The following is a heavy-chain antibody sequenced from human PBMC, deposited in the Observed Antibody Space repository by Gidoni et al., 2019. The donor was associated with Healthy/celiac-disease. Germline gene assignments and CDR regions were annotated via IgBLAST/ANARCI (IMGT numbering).Heavy chain of an antibody. J-gene: IGHJ6*02. CDR3: ARNTVADGYYYYGMDV. CDR2: INPSGGST. V-gene: IGHV1-46*01. CDR1: GHTFTSHY. D-gene: IGHD4-17*01. Sequence: QVQLVQSGAEVKKPGASVTVSCKASGHTFTSHYMHWVRQAPGQGLEWMGIINPSGGSTSYAQKFQGRVTMTRDTSTSTVYMELSSLRSEDTAVYYCARNTVADGYYYYGMDVWGQGTTVTVSS.